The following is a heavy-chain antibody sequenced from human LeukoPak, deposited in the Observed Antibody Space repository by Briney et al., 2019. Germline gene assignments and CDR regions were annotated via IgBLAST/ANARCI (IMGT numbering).Heavy chain of an antibody. J-gene: IGHJ4*02. CDR1: GFTFSSYN. D-gene: IGHD5-12*01. Sequence: GGSLTLSCVASGFTFSSYNIHWVRQAPGKGLEWVSFKRFDRDNEDYADSVKGRFTVSRDNSQKMVFLQMNSLRPEDTAVYYCAKDNSGWAFDYWGQGTLVAVSS. V-gene: IGHV3-30*02. CDR2: KRFDRDNE. CDR3: AKDNSGWAFDY.